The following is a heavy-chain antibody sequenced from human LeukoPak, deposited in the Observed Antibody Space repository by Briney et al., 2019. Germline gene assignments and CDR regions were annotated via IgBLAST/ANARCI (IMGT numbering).Heavy chain of an antibody. CDR3: LRENHDSGWSFDY. D-gene: IGHD3-22*01. Sequence: GGSLRLSCVASGFTFSDYAMNWVRQAPGKGLEWVANINQGGSEKYYVDSVKGRFTISRDNAKNLLYLEMNSLRAEDTAVYYCLRENHDSGWSFDYWGQGTLVTVSS. CDR1: GFTFSDYA. V-gene: IGHV3-7*01. J-gene: IGHJ4*02. CDR2: INQGGSEK.